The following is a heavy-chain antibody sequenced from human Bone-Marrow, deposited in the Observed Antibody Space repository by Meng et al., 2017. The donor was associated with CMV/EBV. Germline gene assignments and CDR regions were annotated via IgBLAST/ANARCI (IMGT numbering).Heavy chain of an antibody. V-gene: IGHV1-2*02. CDR1: GYTFTGYY. CDR2: IGFNSGDT. J-gene: IGHJ6*02. Sequence: ASVKVSCKTSGYTFTGYYIHWVRQAPGQGLEWMGWIGFNSGDTNYAQKFQGRVTMTRDTSITTTYMELSRLRSDDTAVYYCARSGYYYGLDVWGQGTTVTGSS. CDR3: ARSGYYYGLDV.